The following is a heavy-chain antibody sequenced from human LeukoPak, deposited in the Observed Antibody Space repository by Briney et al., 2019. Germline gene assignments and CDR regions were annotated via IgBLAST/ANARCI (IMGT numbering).Heavy chain of an antibody. D-gene: IGHD6-19*01. V-gene: IGHV3-48*01. CDR1: GFAFSSYN. Sequence: GGSLRLSCAASGFAFSSYNMNWVRQAPGKGLEWVSYISSGSATIYYADSVKGRFTISRDNAKNSLYLQMNSLRAEDTAVYYCAKDVPGGWWYFDLWGRGTLVTVSS. J-gene: IGHJ2*01. CDR3: AKDVPGGWWYFDL. CDR2: ISSGSATI.